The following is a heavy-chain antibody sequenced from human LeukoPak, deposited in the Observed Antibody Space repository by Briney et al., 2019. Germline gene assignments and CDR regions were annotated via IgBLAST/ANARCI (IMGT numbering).Heavy chain of an antibody. CDR3: VKGYHFDW. Sequence: PGGSLRLSCVASGFGFTTHDMSWGRQAPGKGPGWVSSISGSGTGTYYTDSVKGRFTISRDTSKNTLYMQMNNLRVEDTAVYYCVKGYHFDWWGQGTLVTVSS. CDR1: GFGFTTHD. D-gene: IGHD1-26*01. J-gene: IGHJ4*02. V-gene: IGHV3-23*01. CDR2: ISGSGTGT.